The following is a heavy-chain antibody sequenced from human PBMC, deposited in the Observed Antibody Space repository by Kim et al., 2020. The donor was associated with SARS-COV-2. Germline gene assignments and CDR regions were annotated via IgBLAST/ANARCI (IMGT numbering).Heavy chain of an antibody. D-gene: IGHD1-26*01. Sequence: GGSLRLSCAASGFTFSSYAMHWVRQAPGKGLEWVAVISYDGSNKYYADSVKGRFTISRDNSKNTLYLQMNSLRAEDTAVYYCARPYYSGSYYGAFDIWGHGTMVTVSS. CDR3: ARPYYSGSYYGAFDI. CDR1: GFTFSSYA. J-gene: IGHJ3*02. V-gene: IGHV3-30*04. CDR2: ISYDGSNK.